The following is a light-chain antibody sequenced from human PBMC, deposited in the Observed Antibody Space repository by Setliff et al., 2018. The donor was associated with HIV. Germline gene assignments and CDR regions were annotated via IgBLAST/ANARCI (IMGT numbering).Light chain of an antibody. CDR1: SSDIGGYNY. CDR2: EVR. CDR3: SSDAITNTLS. V-gene: IGLV2-14*01. J-gene: IGLJ1*01. Sequence: QSALTQPASVSGSPGQTITISCTGTSSDIGGYNYVSWYQQHPGKAPKLIIYEVRNRPSGVSHRFSASKSGNTASLTIVGLQAEDEADYYCSSDAITNTLSFGPGTKVTVL.